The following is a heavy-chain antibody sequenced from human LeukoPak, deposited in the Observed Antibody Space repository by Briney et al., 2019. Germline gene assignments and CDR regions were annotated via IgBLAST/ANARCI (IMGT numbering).Heavy chain of an antibody. CDR3: AKAVGSISWSFDY. CDR2: IPHDGSDK. CDR1: GFTFSTYA. J-gene: IGHJ4*02. D-gene: IGHD6-13*01. V-gene: IGHV3-30*18. Sequence: PGRSLRLSCEASGFTFSTYAMHWVRQAPGKGLEWVALIPHDGSDKNYADSVKGRFTISRDNSNSTLYLQMDSLRGDDAAVYYCAKAVGSISWSFDYWGQGTLVTVSS.